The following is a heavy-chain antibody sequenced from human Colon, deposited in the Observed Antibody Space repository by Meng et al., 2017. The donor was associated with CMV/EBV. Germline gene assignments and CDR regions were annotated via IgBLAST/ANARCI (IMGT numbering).Heavy chain of an antibody. Sequence: GESLKISCAASGFSVSSDYMSWVRQAPGKGLEWISYIGSVSSSRHYADSVRGRFTISRDNAKNSLYLQMNSLTAEDTAVYYCARHLIPPGNYDILTGYLDVWGQGTTVTVSS. CDR2: IGSVSSSR. CDR1: GFSVSSDY. V-gene: IGHV3-48*04. CDR3: ARHLIPPGNYDILTGYLDV. D-gene: IGHD3-9*01. J-gene: IGHJ6*02.